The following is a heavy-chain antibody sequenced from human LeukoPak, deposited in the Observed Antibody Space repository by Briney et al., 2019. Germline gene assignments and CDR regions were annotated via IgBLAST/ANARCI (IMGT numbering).Heavy chain of an antibody. CDR3: ARDGYSYDYYYYYGMDV. D-gene: IGHD5-18*01. V-gene: IGHV4-34*01. CDR1: GGSFSGYY. CDR2: INHSGST. Sequence: SETLSLTCAVYGGSFSGYYWSWIRQPPGKGLEWIGEINHSGSTNYNPSLKSRVTISVDTSKNQFSLKLSSVTAADTAVYYCARDGYSYDYYYYYGMDVWGQGTTVTVSS. J-gene: IGHJ6*02.